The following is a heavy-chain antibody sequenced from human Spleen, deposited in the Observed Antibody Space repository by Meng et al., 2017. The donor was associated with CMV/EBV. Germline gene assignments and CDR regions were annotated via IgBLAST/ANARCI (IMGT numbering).Heavy chain of an antibody. Sequence: GESLKISCAASGFTFSSYEMNWVRQAPGKGLDWVAVISYDGSNEYYAESVKGRFTISRDNSKNTVDLQMNSLRAEDTAVYHCARDHRYYGSGDYYYGMDVWGQGTTVTVSS. V-gene: IGHV3-30-3*01. CDR2: ISYDGSNE. CDR3: ARDHRYYGSGDYYYGMDV. D-gene: IGHD3-10*01. CDR1: GFTFSSYE. J-gene: IGHJ6*02.